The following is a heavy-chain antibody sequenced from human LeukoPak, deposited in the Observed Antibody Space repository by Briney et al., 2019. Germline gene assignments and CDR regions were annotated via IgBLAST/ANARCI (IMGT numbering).Heavy chain of an antibody. J-gene: IGHJ4*02. CDR2: IDIDGTGT. CDR1: GFTFTNYW. D-gene: IGHD2-2*01. Sequence: GGSLRLSCAASGFTFTNYWMHWVRQAPGKGLVWVSRIDIDGTGTSYADPVKGRFTISRDNSKNTLYLQMDSLRAEDTAVYYCARGYSSTLFDYWGQGTLVTVSS. V-gene: IGHV3-74*01. CDR3: ARGYSSTLFDY.